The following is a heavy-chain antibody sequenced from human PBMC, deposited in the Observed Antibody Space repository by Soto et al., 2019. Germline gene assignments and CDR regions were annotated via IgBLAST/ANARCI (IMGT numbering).Heavy chain of an antibody. CDR2: ISDSGST. CDR1: GGSIDYYY. D-gene: IGHD6-13*01. V-gene: IGHV4-59*01. CDR3: ARDSTSWFPYYGIDV. Sequence: QVQLQESGPGLVKSSETLSLTCTVSGGSIDYYYWSWIRQPPGKGLEWIGYISDSGSTKYNPSLRSRVTISVDTSTNQCSLNLNSVTAADTAVYYCARDSTSWFPYYGIDVWGQGTTVTVSS. J-gene: IGHJ6*02.